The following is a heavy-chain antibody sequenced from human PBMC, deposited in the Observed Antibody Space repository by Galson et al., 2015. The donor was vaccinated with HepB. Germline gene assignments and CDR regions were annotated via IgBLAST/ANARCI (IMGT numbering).Heavy chain of an antibody. CDR1: GFSFTRYA. CDR3: AKDGIMVANNPYHFHY. J-gene: IGHJ4*02. CDR2: ITSSGGNS. V-gene: IGHV3-23*01. Sequence: SLRLSCAASGFSFTRYAMTWVRQAPGKGLEWVSSITSSGGNSYYTDSVKGRFTVSRDNYKKTLLLQLNSLRAEDTAMYFCAKDGIMVANNPYHFHYWGQGTLVTVSS. D-gene: IGHD2-15*01.